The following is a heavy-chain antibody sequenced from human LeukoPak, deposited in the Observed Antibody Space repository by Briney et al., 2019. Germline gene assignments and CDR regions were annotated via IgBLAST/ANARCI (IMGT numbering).Heavy chain of an antibody. D-gene: IGHD2-2*01. Sequence: GGSLRLSCAASGFTFSNAWMNWVRQAPGKGLEWVGRIKSKTDGGTTDYAAPVKGRFTISRDDSENSLYLQMNSLKTEDTAVYYCARVRYCSSTTCRGAFDIWGQGTMVTVTS. CDR1: GFTFSNAW. CDR3: ARVRYCSSTTCRGAFDI. CDR2: IKSKTDGGTT. J-gene: IGHJ3*02. V-gene: IGHV3-15*07.